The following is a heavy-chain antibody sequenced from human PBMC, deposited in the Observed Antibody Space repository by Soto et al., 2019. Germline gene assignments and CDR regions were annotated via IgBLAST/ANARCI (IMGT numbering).Heavy chain of an antibody. CDR3: ARHPSDFWFDP. CDR2: IYYSGST. V-gene: IGHV4-39*01. Sequence: SETLSLTCTVSGGSISSSTYYWGWIRQPPGKGLEWIGSIYYSGSTYYNPSLKSRVTISVDTSKNQFSLKLSSVTAADTAVYYCARHPSDFWFDPWGQGTLVTVSS. J-gene: IGHJ5*02. D-gene: IGHD2-21*02. CDR1: GGSISSSTYY.